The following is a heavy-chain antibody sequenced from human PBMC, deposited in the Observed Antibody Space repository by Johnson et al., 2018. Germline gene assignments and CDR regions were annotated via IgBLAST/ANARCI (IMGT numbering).Heavy chain of an antibody. Sequence: VQLVESGGGVVQPGRSLRLSCAASGFTFSSYGMHWVRQAPGKGLEWVAVISYDGSNKYYADSVKGRFTISRDNSKNTLYLQMNSLRAEDTAVYYCAKSSEYSSTSSMDVWGKGTTVTVSS. J-gene: IGHJ6*03. CDR2: ISYDGSNK. CDR1: GFTFSSYG. D-gene: IGHD6-13*01. CDR3: AKSSEYSSTSSMDV. V-gene: IGHV3-30*18.